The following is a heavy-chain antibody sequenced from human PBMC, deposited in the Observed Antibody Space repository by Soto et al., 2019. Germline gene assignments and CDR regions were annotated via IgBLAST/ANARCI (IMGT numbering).Heavy chain of an antibody. CDR2: ISWNSGSI. V-gene: IGHV3-9*01. J-gene: IGHJ4*02. Sequence: PGGSLRLSCAASGFTFDDYAMHWVRQAPGKGLEWVSGISWNSGSIGYADSVKGRFTISRDNAKNSLYLQMNSLRAEDTALYYCAKAIPTPYYDILTGFDYWGQGTLVTVSS. D-gene: IGHD3-9*01. CDR1: GFTFDDYA. CDR3: AKAIPTPYYDILTGFDY.